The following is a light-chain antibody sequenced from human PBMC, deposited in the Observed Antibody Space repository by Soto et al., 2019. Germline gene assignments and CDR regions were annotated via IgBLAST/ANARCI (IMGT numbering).Light chain of an antibody. Sequence: QSVLTQPASVSGSPGQSITISCVGTSSDIGDYNYVSWYQQHPGKVPKVIIYDVSNRPSGVSYRFSATKSGNTDSLTISGLQVEDEADYYCCSNTRSGTLIFGTGTKVTVL. CDR3: CSNTRSGTLI. J-gene: IGLJ1*01. CDR2: DVS. V-gene: IGLV2-14*01. CDR1: SSDIGDYNY.